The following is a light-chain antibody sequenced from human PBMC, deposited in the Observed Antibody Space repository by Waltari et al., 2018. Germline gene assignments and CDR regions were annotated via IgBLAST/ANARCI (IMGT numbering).Light chain of an antibody. V-gene: IGKV3-15*01. CDR2: GAS. CDR1: QSVSSN. CDR3: QQYNNWPPYT. Sequence: EIVMTQSPATLSVSPGERATLSCRASQSVSSNLAWYQQKPGQAPRLLTYGASTRATCIPARFSGSGSGTEFTLTISSMQSEDFAVYYCQQYNNWPPYTFGQGTKLEIK. J-gene: IGKJ2*01.